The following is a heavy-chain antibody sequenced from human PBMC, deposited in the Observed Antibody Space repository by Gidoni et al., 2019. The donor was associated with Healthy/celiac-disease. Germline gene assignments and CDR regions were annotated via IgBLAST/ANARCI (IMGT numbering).Heavy chain of an antibody. CDR3: AKEDRDCSGGSCYPDAFDI. CDR2: ISGSGGST. CDR1: GFSFSIYT. Sequence: EVQLLESGGGLVQPGGSLRLSCAASGFSFSIYTMSWVRQAPGKGLEWVSAISGSGGSTYYADSVEGRFTISRDNSKNTLYLQMNSLRAEDTAVYYCAKEDRDCSGGSCYPDAFDIWGQGTMVTVSS. J-gene: IGHJ3*02. D-gene: IGHD2-15*01. V-gene: IGHV3-23*01.